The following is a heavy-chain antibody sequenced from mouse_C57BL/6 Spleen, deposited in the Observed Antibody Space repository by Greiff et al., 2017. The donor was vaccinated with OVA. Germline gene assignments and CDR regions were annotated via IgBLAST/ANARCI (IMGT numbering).Heavy chain of an antibody. V-gene: IGHV1-55*01. D-gene: IGHD2-3*01. CDR3: ARGDGYYLYYYAMDY. J-gene: IGHJ4*01. Sequence: QVQLQQPGAELVKPGASVKMSCKASGYTFTSYWITWVKQRPGQGLEWIGDMYPGSGSTNYNEKFKSKATLTVDTSSSTAYMQLSSLTSEDSAVYYCARGDGYYLYYYAMDYWGQGTSVTVSS. CDR2: MYPGSGST. CDR1: GYTFTSYW.